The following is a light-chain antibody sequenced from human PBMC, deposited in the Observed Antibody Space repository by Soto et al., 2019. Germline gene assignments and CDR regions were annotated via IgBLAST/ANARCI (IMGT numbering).Light chain of an antibody. Sequence: DIQMTQSPSSLSASVGDRVTITCRASQSISSYLNWYQQKPGQAPKLLIYAASSLQSGVPSRFSGSGSGTDFTLPISSLQPEDFATYYCQQSYSTPGTFGQGTKVEIK. V-gene: IGKV1-39*01. CDR1: QSISSY. J-gene: IGKJ1*01. CDR2: AAS. CDR3: QQSYSTPGT.